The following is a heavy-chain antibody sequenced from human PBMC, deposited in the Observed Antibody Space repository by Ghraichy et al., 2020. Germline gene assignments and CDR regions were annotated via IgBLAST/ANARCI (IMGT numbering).Heavy chain of an antibody. CDR2: ISYDGSNK. Sequence: GGSLRLSCAASGFTFSSYGMHWVRQAPGKGLEWVAVISYDGSNKYYADSVKGRFTISRDNSKNTLYLQMNSLRAEDTAVYYCAKDSPGEDGSDAKGDYFDYWGQGTLVTVSS. D-gene: IGHD3-10*01. V-gene: IGHV3-30*18. J-gene: IGHJ4*02. CDR3: AKDSPGEDGSDAKGDYFDY. CDR1: GFTFSSYG.